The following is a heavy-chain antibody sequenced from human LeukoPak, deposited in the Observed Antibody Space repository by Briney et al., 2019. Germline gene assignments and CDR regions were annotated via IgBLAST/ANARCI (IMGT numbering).Heavy chain of an antibody. CDR2: IYYSGST. CDR1: GGSISSYY. D-gene: IGHD5-18*01. CDR3: ARGGGSAYSYG. J-gene: IGHJ4*02. V-gene: IGHV4-59*01. Sequence: SETLSLTCTVSGGSISSYYWSWIRQPPGKGLEWIGYIYYSGSTNYNPSLKSRVTLSVDTSKNQFSLKLSSVTAADTAVYYCARGGGSAYSYGWGQGTLVTVSS.